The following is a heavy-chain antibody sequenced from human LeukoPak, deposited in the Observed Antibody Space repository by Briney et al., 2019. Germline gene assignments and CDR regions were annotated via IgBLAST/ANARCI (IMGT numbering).Heavy chain of an antibody. CDR2: ISYDGSNK. Sequence: QPGGSLRLSCAASGFTFSSYAMHWVRQAPGKGLEWVAVISYDGSNKYYADSVKGRFTISRDNSKNTLYLQMNSLRAEDTAVYYCARDHPKSYWGQGTLVTVSS. J-gene: IGHJ4*02. V-gene: IGHV3-30-3*01. CDR3: ARDHPKSY. CDR1: GFTFSSYA.